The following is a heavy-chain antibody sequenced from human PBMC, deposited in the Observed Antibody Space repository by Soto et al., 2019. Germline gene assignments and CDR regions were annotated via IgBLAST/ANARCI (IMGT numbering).Heavy chain of an antibody. Sequence: ASVKVSCKASGYTFTSYGISWVRQAPGQGLEWMGWISAYNGNTNYAQKLQGRVTMTTDTSTSTAYMELRSLRSDDTAVYYCARDGAYGGGARNFHYYYCGMVVWGQGTTVTGS. V-gene: IGHV1-18*04. CDR2: ISAYNGNT. D-gene: IGHD3-16*01. J-gene: IGHJ6*02. CDR3: ARDGAYGGGARNFHYYYCGMVV. CDR1: GYTFTSYG.